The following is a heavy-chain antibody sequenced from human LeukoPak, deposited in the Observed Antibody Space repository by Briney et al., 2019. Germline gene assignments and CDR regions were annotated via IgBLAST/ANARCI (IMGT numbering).Heavy chain of an antibody. Sequence: SETLSLTCAVCGGSFSGYYWSWIRQPPGKGLEWIGEINHSGSTNYNPSLKSRVTISVDTSKNQFSLKLSSVTAADTAVYHCARSDRGVWGSYRPGIWGQGTMVTVSS. D-gene: IGHD3-16*02. CDR2: INHSGST. CDR1: GGSFSGYY. V-gene: IGHV4-34*01. CDR3: ARSDRGVWGSYRPGI. J-gene: IGHJ3*02.